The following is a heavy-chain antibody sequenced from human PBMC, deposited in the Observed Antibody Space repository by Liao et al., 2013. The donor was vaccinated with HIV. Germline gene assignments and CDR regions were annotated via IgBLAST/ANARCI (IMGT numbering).Heavy chain of an antibody. Sequence: QVQLQESGPGLVKPSETLSLTCTVSGGSISSYYWSWIRQPAGKGLEWIGQIYPSKSTNYNPSLKSRVTMSVDTSKNQFSLNLTSMTAADTAVYYCARAFDYSNYALEHWGQGTLVTVSS. CDR3: ARAFDYSNYALEH. V-gene: IGHV4-4*07. D-gene: IGHD4-11*01. J-gene: IGHJ4*02. CDR1: GGSISSYY. CDR2: IYPSKST.